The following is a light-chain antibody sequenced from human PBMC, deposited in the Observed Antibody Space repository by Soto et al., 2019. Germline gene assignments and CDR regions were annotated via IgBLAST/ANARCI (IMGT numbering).Light chain of an antibody. V-gene: IGLV2-14*03. Sequence: QSVLTQPASVSGSPGQSITLSCTGTSSDVGGYNYVSWYQQHPGKAPKLMIYDVSNRPSGISNRFSGSKSGNTASLTISGLQAEDEADYYCSSYTSISTLVFGGGTKVTVL. CDR3: SSYTSISTLV. CDR1: SSDVGGYNY. J-gene: IGLJ3*02. CDR2: DVS.